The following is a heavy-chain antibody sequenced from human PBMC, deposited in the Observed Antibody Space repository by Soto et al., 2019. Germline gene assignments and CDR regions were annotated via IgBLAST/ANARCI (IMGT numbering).Heavy chain of an antibody. J-gene: IGHJ3*02. Sequence: VASVKVSCKASGYTFTSYGISWVRQAPGQGLEWMGWISAYNGNTNYAQKLQGRVTMTTDTSTSTAYMELRSLRSDDTAVYYCARDLAAAGKGRDAFDIWGQGTMVTVSS. CDR1: GYTFTSYG. D-gene: IGHD6-13*01. V-gene: IGHV1-18*01. CDR3: ARDLAAAGKGRDAFDI. CDR2: ISAYNGNT.